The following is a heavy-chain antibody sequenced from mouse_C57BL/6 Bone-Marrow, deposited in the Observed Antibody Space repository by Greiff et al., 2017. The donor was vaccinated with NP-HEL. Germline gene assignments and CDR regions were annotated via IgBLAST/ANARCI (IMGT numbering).Heavy chain of an antibody. V-gene: IGHV1-50*01. J-gene: IGHJ4*01. CDR3: ASLYYGNTLDYYAMDY. CDR2: IDPSDSYT. CDR1: GYTFTSYW. D-gene: IGHD2-1*01. Sequence: QVQLQQPGAELVKPGASVKLSCKASGYTFTSYWMQWVKQRPGQGLEWIGEIDPSDSYTNYNQKFKGKATLTVDTSSSTAYMQLSSLPSEDSAVYYCASLYYGNTLDYYAMDYWGRGTSVTVSS.